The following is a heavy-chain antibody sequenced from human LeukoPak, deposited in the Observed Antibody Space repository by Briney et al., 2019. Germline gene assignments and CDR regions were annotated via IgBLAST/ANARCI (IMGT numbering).Heavy chain of an antibody. CDR2: IYYSGNT. D-gene: IGHD1-14*01. V-gene: IGHV4-31*03. Sequence: PSQTLSLTCTVSGASISSGGYYWSWIRQLPGKGLEWIGYIYYSGNTYYNPSLKSRVTISGDTSKNQISLKLTSVTAADTAVYYCARDSGNRGFQYWGQGTLVTVSS. CDR3: ARDSGNRGFQY. J-gene: IGHJ1*01. CDR1: GASISSGGYY.